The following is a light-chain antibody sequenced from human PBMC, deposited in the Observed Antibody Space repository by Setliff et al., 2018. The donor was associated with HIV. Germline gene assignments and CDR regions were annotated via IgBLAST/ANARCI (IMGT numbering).Light chain of an antibody. CDR3: SSYTSSSPYV. CDR1: SSDVGGYNY. CDR2: EVS. Sequence: ALAQPASVSGSPGQSITISCTGTSSDVGGYNYVSWYQQHPGKAPKLMIYEVSNRPSGVSNRFSGSKSGNTASLTISGLQAEDEADYYCSSYTSSSPYVFGTGTRSPS. J-gene: IGLJ1*01. V-gene: IGLV2-14*01.